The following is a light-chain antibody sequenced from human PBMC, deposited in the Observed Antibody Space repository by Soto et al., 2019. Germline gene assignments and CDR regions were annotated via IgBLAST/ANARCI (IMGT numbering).Light chain of an antibody. CDR1: YSNIGSHY. J-gene: IGLJ2*01. Sequence: VLTQPPSASGTPGQSLTISCSGGYSNIGSHYVYWYQQKPGQAPVLVVYDDSDRPSGIPERFSGSNSGNTATLTISRVEAGDEADYYCQVWDSRVVFGGGTKLTVL. CDR2: DDS. CDR3: QVWDSRVV. V-gene: IGLV3-21*02.